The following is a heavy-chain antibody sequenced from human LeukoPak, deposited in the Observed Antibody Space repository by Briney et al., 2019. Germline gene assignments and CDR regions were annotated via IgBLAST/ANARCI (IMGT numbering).Heavy chain of an antibody. CDR2: IIPIFGTA. V-gene: IGHV1-69*13. CDR1: GGTFSSYA. D-gene: IGHD6-19*01. CDR3: ARDPLKGPYSSGWYYFDY. J-gene: IGHJ4*02. Sequence: GASVKVSCKASGGTFSSYAISWVRQAPGQGLEWMGGIIPIFGTANYAQKFQGRVTITADESTSTAYMELSSLRSEDTAVYYCARDPLKGPYSSGWYYFDYWGQGTLVTVSS.